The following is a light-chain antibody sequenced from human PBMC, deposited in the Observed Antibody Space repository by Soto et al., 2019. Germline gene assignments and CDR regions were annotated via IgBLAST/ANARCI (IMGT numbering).Light chain of an antibody. CDR3: CSYAGTLHV. CDR2: DVS. V-gene: IGLV2-11*01. J-gene: IGLJ1*01. CDR1: SCYFGCYNF. Sequence: QSVLTQPRAVTQSPGRTNTISCNGTSCYFGCYNFVSCYRHHPGKAPKLMIYDVSERPSGVPDRFSGSKSGNTASLTISGRQAEDEADYYSCSYAGTLHVFGTGTKVTVL.